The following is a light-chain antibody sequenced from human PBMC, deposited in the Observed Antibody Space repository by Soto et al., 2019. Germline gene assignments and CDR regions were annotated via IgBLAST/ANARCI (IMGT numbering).Light chain of an antibody. CDR2: AAS. CDR3: QQYYSYQYT. V-gene: IGKV1-8*01. J-gene: IGKJ2*01. CDR1: QGISSY. Sequence: AIRMTQSPSSFSASTGDRVTITCRASQGISSYLAWYQQKPGKAPKLLIYAASTLQSGVPSRFSGSGSGTDFTLTISCLQSEDFATYSCQQYYSYQYTFGQGTKLEIK.